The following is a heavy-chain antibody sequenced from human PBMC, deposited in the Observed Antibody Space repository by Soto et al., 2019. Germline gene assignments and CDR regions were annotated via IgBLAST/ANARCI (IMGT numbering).Heavy chain of an antibody. CDR1: GFTFRSFG. D-gene: IGHD3-22*01. J-gene: IGHJ4*02. Sequence: GGSLRLSCAASGFTFRSFGMNWVRQAPGKGLELVSSISSGTSYIYYADSVTGRFTISRDNAKNSLYLQMNSLRAEDTAVYYCARGPDDSSGYYYSVVDYWGQGTLVTVSS. V-gene: IGHV3-21*01. CDR2: ISSGTSYI. CDR3: ARGPDDSSGYYYSVVDY.